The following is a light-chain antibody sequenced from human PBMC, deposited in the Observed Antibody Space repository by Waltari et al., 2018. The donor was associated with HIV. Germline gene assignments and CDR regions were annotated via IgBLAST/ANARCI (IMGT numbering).Light chain of an antibody. V-gene: IGLV2-23*01. Sequence: QSALTQPASVSGSPGQSITISCTGTSSDVGSYNLVSWYQQHPGKAPKLMIYEGSKLHSGVSNRFSGSKSGNTASLTISGLQAEDEADYYCCSYAGSSLYVFGTGTKVTVL. CDR3: CSYAGSSLYV. J-gene: IGLJ1*01. CDR1: SSDVGSYNL. CDR2: EGS.